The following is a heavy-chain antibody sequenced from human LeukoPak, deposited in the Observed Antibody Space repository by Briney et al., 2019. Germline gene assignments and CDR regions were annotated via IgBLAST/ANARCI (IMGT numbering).Heavy chain of an antibody. J-gene: IGHJ4*02. CDR1: GFTFSTYW. V-gene: IGHV3-7*01. D-gene: IGHD5-18*01. Sequence: GGSLRLSCAASGFTFSTYWMTWVRQAPGKGLEWVANIKQDGSEKSYVDSVKGRFTISRDSAKNSLYLQMNSLRAEDTAVYYCARNRGYSYGESDSWGQGTLVTVSS. CDR3: ARNRGYSYGESDS. CDR2: IKQDGSEK.